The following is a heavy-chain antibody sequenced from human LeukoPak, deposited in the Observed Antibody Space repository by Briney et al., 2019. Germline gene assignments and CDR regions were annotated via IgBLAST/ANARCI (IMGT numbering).Heavy chain of an antibody. V-gene: IGHV3-49*04. D-gene: IGHD3-22*01. Sequence: PGGSLRLSCTASGFTFGDYAMSWVRQAPGKGLEWVGFIRSKAYGGTTEHAASVKGRFTISRDDSRNIAYLQMNSLKTEDTAVYYCTRDRYYDSTGYHSDYWGQGTLVTVSS. CDR2: IRSKAYGGTT. CDR3: TRDRYYDSTGYHSDY. CDR1: GFTFGDYA. J-gene: IGHJ4*02.